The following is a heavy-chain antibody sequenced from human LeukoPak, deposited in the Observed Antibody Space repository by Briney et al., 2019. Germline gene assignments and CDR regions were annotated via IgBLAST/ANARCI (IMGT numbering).Heavy chain of an antibody. CDR3: ATERVGINIQSTDIIVGATTSDY. Sequence: GGSLRLSCAASGFSFSSYSMNWVHQAPGRGLEWVSSISSSSSYIYDADSVKGRFTISRDNAKNSLYLQMNSLRGEDTAVYYCATERVGINIQSTDIIVGATTSDYWGQGTLVTVSS. J-gene: IGHJ4*02. V-gene: IGHV3-21*01. D-gene: IGHD1-26*01. CDR2: ISSSSSYI. CDR1: GFSFSSYS.